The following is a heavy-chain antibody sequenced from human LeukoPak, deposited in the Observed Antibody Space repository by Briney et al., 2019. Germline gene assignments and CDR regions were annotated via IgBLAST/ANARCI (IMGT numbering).Heavy chain of an antibody. D-gene: IGHD1-26*01. Sequence: GGSLRLSCVASGFSFSSYAMSWVRQAPGKGLEWVSAISGSGVTTHYAGSVKGRFSISRDNSKNTLYLQMNSLRVEDTALYYCAKKVVVGATSPYSDFQDWGQGTLVTVSS. J-gene: IGHJ1*01. CDR3: AKKVVVGATSPYSDFQD. CDR1: GFSFSSYA. V-gene: IGHV3-23*01. CDR2: ISGSGVTT.